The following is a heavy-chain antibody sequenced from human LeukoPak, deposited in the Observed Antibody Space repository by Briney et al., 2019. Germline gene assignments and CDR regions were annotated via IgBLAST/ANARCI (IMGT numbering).Heavy chain of an antibody. CDR1: GFTFSSYA. CDR2: IRDSGSST. Sequence: PGGSLRLSCAASGFTFSSYAMSWVRQAPGKGQEWVSAIRDSGSSTHYADSVKGRFTASRDNSKNTLFLQMNSLRAEDTAIYYCAKYGPQDSGSSHFDYWGQGALVTVSS. V-gene: IGHV3-23*01. CDR3: AKYGPQDSGSSHFDY. D-gene: IGHD1-26*01. J-gene: IGHJ4*02.